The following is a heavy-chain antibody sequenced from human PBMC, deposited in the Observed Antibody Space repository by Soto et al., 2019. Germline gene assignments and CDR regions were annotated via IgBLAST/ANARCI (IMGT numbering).Heavy chain of an antibody. J-gene: IGHJ6*02. Sequence: SETLSLTCTVSGGSISSGGYYWSWIRQHPGKGLEWIGYIYYSGSTYYNPSLKSRVTISVDTSKNQFSLKLSSVTAADTAVYYCARDWVRALDVWGQGTTVTVSS. D-gene: IGHD3-16*01. CDR3: ARDWVRALDV. CDR1: GGSISSGGYY. CDR2: IYYSGST. V-gene: IGHV4-31*03.